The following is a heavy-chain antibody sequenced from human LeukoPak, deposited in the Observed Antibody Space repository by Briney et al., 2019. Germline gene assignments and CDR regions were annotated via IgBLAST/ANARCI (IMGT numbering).Heavy chain of an antibody. J-gene: IGHJ4*02. V-gene: IGHV3-33*01. CDR2: IWYDGSNK. D-gene: IGHD2-2*01. Sequence: GRSLRLSCAASGFTFSSYGMHWVRQAPGKGLEWVAVIWYDGSNKYYADSVKGRFTISRDNSKNTLYLQMNSLRAEDTAVYYCARGGGDCSSTSCFLTPIDYWGQGTLVTVSS. CDR1: GFTFSSYG. CDR3: ARGGGDCSSTSCFLTPIDY.